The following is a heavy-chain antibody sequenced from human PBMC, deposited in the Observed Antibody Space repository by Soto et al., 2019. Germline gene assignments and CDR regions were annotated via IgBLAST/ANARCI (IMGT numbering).Heavy chain of an antibody. CDR3: STDSYINIIVLRFDY. D-gene: IGHD3-22*01. V-gene: IGHV3-15*07. CDR2: IKSKSDGGTT. CDR1: GFTFSNAW. Sequence: GGALRLSCAASGFTFSNAWINWVRQAPGKGLEWVGRIKSKSDGGTTDYAAPVKGRFAISRDDSKNLVYMQMNSLKTEDTAVYYCSTDSYINIIVLRFDYWGDGTLVTVSS. J-gene: IGHJ4*01.